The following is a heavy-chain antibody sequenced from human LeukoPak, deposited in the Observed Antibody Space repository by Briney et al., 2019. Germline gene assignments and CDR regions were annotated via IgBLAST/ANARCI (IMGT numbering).Heavy chain of an antibody. D-gene: IGHD5-12*01. CDR3: ARGGTEMATEVERLFDY. CDR2: IYYSGST. Sequence: SETLSLTCTVSGGSISSSSYYWGWIRQPPGKGLEWIGSIYYSGSTYYNPSLKSRVTISVDTSKNQFSLKLSSVTAADTAVYYCARGGTEMATEVERLFDYWGQGTLVTVSS. CDR1: GGSISSSSYY. V-gene: IGHV4-39*07. J-gene: IGHJ4*02.